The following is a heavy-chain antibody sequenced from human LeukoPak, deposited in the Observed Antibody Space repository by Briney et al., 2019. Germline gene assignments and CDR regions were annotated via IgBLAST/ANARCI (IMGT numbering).Heavy chain of an antibody. J-gene: IGHJ4*02. V-gene: IGHV4-34*01. Sequence: SETLSLTCAVYGGSFSGYYWSWIRQPPGKGLEWIGEINHSGSTNCNPSLKSRVTISVDTSKNQFSLKLSSVTAADTAVYYCARGIGIAVAGPFDYWGQGTLVTVSS. CDR2: INHSGST. CDR1: GGSFSGYY. D-gene: IGHD6-19*01. CDR3: ARGIGIAVAGPFDY.